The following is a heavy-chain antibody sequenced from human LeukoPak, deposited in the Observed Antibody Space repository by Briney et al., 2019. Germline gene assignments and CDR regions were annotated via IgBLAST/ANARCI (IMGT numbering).Heavy chain of an antibody. D-gene: IGHD2-21*02. CDR3: ARDCRRCGGDALGYYYGMDV. V-gene: IGHV4-59*01. Sequence: PSETLSLTCTVSGGSISSYYWSWIRQPPGKGLEWSGYIYYSGSTNYNPSLKSRVTISVDTSKNQFSLKLSSVTAADTAVYYCARDCRRCGGDALGYYYGMDVWGQGTTVNVSS. CDR1: GGSISSYY. CDR2: IYYSGST. J-gene: IGHJ6*02.